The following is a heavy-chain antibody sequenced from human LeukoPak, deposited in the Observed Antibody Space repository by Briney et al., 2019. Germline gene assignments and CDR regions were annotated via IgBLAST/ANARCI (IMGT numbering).Heavy chain of an antibody. CDR3: ATYTNWVAGDV. J-gene: IGHJ6*02. D-gene: IGHD1-1*01. V-gene: IGHV3-7*01. Sequence: GGSLRLSCAASGFTFSKSWMSWVRQAPGQGLEWVAAIQDDGSVRDYVDSVKGRFTISRDNAKNSLYLQMNSLRAEDTAVYYCATYTNWVAGDVWGQGTTVSVSS. CDR1: GFTFSKSW. CDR2: IQDDGSVR.